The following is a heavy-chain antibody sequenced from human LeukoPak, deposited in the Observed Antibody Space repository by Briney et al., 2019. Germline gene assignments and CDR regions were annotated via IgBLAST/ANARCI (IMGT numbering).Heavy chain of an antibody. CDR3: ARQNSQWLLLRAPTFFDS. D-gene: IGHD3-22*01. J-gene: IGHJ4*02. CDR1: GGSISSSSYY. V-gene: IGHV4-39*01. CDR2: IYYSGST. Sequence: SETLSLTCTVSGGSISSSSYYWGWIRQPPGKGLEWIGSIYYSGSTYYNPSLKSRVTISVDTSKNQFSLKLSSVTAADTAVYYCARQNSQWLLLRAPTFFDSWGQGTPVTVSS.